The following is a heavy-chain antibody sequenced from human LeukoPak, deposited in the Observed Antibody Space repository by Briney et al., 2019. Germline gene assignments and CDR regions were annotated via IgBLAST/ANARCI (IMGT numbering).Heavy chain of an antibody. CDR1: GGTFSSYT. D-gene: IGHD1-26*01. J-gene: IGHJ4*02. CDR3: ARKGANYFDY. CDR2: INPSGGST. V-gene: IGHV1-46*01. Sequence: ASVKVSCKASGGTFSSYTITWVRQAPGQGLEWMGIINPSGGSTSYAQKFQGRVTMTRDMSTSTVYMELSSLRSEDTAVYYCARKGANYFDYWGQGTLVTVSS.